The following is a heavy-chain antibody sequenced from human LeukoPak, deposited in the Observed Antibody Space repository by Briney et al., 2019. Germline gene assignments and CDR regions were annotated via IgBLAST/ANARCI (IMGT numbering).Heavy chain of an antibody. D-gene: IGHD3-10*01. Sequence: SETLSLTCTVSGYSISSGYYWGWIRQPPGKGLEWIGSIYYSGSTYYNPSLKSRVTISVDTSKNQFSLKLSSVTAADTAVYYCARKSSGYYGSGPFDPWGQGTLVTVSS. V-gene: IGHV4-38-2*02. CDR2: IYYSGST. CDR1: GYSISSGYY. CDR3: ARKSSGYYGSGPFDP. J-gene: IGHJ5*02.